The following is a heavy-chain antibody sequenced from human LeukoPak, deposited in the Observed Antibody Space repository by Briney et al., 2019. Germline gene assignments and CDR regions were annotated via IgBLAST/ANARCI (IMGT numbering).Heavy chain of an antibody. CDR3: AKGMPATGFQH. CDR2: ISASGGTT. V-gene: IGHV3-23*01. D-gene: IGHD2-2*01. J-gene: IGHJ1*01. CDR1: GFTFSSFA. Sequence: GGSLRLSCAASGFTFSSFAMSWVRQAPGKGLEWVSAISASGGTTYYADSVKGRFTISRDNSKNTLYLQMNSLRADDTAVYYCAKGMPATGFQHWGQGTLVTVSS.